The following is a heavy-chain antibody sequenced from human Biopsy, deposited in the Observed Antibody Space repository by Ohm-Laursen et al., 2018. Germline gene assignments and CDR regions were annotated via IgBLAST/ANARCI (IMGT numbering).Heavy chain of an antibody. D-gene: IGHD2-15*01. CDR2: INQAGTT. V-gene: IGHV4-34*08. J-gene: IGHJ4*02. CDR3: GNEVHGRDY. CDR1: GKTFSDYQ. Sequence: SDTLSLTCPVFGKTFSDYQWSWIRQPPGKGLEWIGQINQAGTTNYNPSLKSRVSISADASKYECSLRLTSVTAADTAVYLCGNEVHGRDYWGLGAQVTVSS.